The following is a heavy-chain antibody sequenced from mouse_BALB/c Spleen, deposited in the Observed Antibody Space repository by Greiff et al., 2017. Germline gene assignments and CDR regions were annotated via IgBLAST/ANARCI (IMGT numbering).Heavy chain of an antibody. Sequence: VQGVESGPGLVAPSQSLSITCTVSGFSLTGYGVNWVRQPPGKGLEWLGMIWGDGSTDYNSALKSRLSISKDNSKSQVFLKMNSLQTDDTARYYCARSKSTMITTGAMDYWGQGTSVTVSS. CDR2: IWGDGST. CDR1: GFSLTGYG. V-gene: IGHV2-6-7*01. D-gene: IGHD2-4*01. J-gene: IGHJ4*01. CDR3: ARSKSTMITTGAMDY.